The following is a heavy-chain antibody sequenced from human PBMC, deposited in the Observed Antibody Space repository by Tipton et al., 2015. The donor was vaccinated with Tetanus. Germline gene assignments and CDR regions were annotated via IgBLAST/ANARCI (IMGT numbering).Heavy chain of an antibody. J-gene: IGHJ4*02. CDR1: GGSISSSNW. Sequence: TLSLTCAVSGGSISSSNWWSWVRQPPGKGLEWIGEIYHSGSTNYNPTLKSRVTISVDKSKNQFSLKLSSVTAADTAVYYCARRSSGDCSGGSGYSFDTWGQGPLVTVAA. CDR2: IYHSGST. CDR3: ARRSSGDCSGGSGYSFDT. D-gene: IGHD2-15*01. V-gene: IGHV4-4*02.